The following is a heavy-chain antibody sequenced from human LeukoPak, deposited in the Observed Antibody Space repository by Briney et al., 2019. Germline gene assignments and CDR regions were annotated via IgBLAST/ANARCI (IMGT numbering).Heavy chain of an antibody. J-gene: IGHJ4*02. CDR3: AITGGPTVTAFDL. D-gene: IGHD4-17*01. CDR2: INHDGGAK. V-gene: IGHV3-7*02. CDR1: GFIFRNYW. Sequence: PGGSLRLSCVASGFIFRNYWMSWVRQAPGKGLEWVSNINHDGGAKNYVDSVKGRFTISRDNAKSSLYLQMNSLRVEDTAVYYCAITGGPTVTAFDLWGQGILVTVSS.